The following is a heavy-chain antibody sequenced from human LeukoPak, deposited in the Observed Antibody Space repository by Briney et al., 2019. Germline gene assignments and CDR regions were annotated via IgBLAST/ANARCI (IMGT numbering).Heavy chain of an antibody. D-gene: IGHD6-13*01. V-gene: IGHV4-39*01. J-gene: IGHJ6*02. CDR1: GGSISSSSYY. Sequence: PSETLSLTCTVSGGSISSSSYYWGWIRQPPGKGLEWIGSIYYSGSTHYNPSLKSRVTISVDTSKNQFSLKLSSVTAADTAVYYCARHYYATGSSWSYYYYYYGMDVWGQGTTVTVSS. CDR2: IYYSGST. CDR3: ARHYYATGSSWSYYYYYYGMDV.